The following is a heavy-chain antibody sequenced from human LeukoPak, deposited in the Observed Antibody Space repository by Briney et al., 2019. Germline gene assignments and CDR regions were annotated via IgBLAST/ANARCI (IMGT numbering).Heavy chain of an antibody. D-gene: IGHD4-11*01. CDR2: IYHSGST. CDR3: ARHPYSNYWFDP. CDR1: GYSISSGYY. V-gene: IGHV4-38-2*01. J-gene: IGHJ5*02. Sequence: SETLSLTCAVSGYSISSGYYWGWIRQPPGKGLEWIGSIYHSGSTYYNPSLKSRVTISVDTSKNQFSLKLSSLTAADTAVYYCARHPYSNYWFDPWGQGTLVIVSS.